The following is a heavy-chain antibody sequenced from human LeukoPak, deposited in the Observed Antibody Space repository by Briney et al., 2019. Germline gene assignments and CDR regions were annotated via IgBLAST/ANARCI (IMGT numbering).Heavy chain of an antibody. Sequence: ASVKVSCKASGYTFTGYYMHWVRQAPGQGLEWMGWINPNSGGTNYAQKFQGRVTMTRDTSISTAYMELSWLRSDDTAVYYCARASYYDFWSGYFFDYWGQGTLVTVSS. CDR3: ARASYYDFWSGYFFDY. CDR2: INPNSGGT. V-gene: IGHV1-2*02. CDR1: GYTFTGYY. D-gene: IGHD3-3*01. J-gene: IGHJ4*02.